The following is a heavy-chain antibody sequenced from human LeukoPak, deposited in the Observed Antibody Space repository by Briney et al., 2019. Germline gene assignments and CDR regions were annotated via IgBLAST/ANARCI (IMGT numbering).Heavy chain of an antibody. CDR3: ARVLSGSYYQEFDY. V-gene: IGHV3-74*01. Sequence: GGSLRLSCAASGFTFSSYWMHWVRQAPGKGLVWVSRINSDGSSTSYADSVKGRFTISRDNAKNTLYLQMDSLRAEDTAVYYCARVLSGSYYQEFDYWGQGTLVTVSS. CDR1: GFTFSSYW. CDR2: INSDGSST. J-gene: IGHJ4*02. D-gene: IGHD1-26*01.